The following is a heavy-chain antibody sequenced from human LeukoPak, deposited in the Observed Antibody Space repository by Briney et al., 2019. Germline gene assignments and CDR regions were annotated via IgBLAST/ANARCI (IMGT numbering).Heavy chain of an antibody. CDR2: IIPILGIA. D-gene: IGHD3-3*01. Sequence: SVKVSCRASGGTFSSYTISWVRQAPGQGLEWMGRIIPILGIANYAQKFQGRVTITADKSTSTAYMELSSLRSEDTAVYYCARTITIFGVVIRRDNWFDPWGQGTLVTVSS. V-gene: IGHV1-69*02. CDR3: ARTITIFGVVIRRDNWFDP. J-gene: IGHJ5*02. CDR1: GGTFSSYT.